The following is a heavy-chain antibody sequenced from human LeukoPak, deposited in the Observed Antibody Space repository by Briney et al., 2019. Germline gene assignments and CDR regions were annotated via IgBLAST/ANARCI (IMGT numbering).Heavy chain of an antibody. CDR3: ARDRHWTNDWVFDY. J-gene: IGHJ4*02. Sequence: SETLSLTCTVSGGSIGTYYWSWIRQPPGKGLEWIGYIYYNGYTDYNPSLKSRVTISLHTSKNQFSLKLSSVNAAGTAVYYCARDRHWTNDWVFDYWGQGTLVTVSS. D-gene: IGHD1/OR15-1a*01. CDR1: GGSIGTYY. V-gene: IGHV4-59*01. CDR2: IYYNGYT.